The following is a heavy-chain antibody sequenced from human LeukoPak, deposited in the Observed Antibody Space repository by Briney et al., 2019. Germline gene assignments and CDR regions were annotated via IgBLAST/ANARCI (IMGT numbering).Heavy chain of an antibody. CDR1: GFTFSSYA. D-gene: IGHD2-2*01. V-gene: IGHV3-23*01. CDR3: AKWGYCSSTSCYFWNAFDI. CDR2: ISGSGGST. Sequence: GGSLRLSCAASGFTFSSYAMSWVRQAPGKGLEWVSAISGSGGSTYYADSVKGRFTISRDNSKNTLYLQMNSLRAEDTAVYYCAKWGYCSSTSCYFWNAFDIWGQGTMVTVSS. J-gene: IGHJ3*02.